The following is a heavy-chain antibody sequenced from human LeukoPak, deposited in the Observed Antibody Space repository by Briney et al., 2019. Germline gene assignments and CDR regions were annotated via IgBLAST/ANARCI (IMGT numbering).Heavy chain of an antibody. CDR1: GFTVSSNY. Sequence: LRLSCAASGFTVSSNYMSWVRQHPGKGLEWIGYIYYSGSTYYNPSLKSRVTISVDTSKNQFSLKLSSVTAADTAVYYCAREVRWLQYGPSIEYFDYWGRGTVVTVSS. CDR3: AREVRWLQYGPSIEYFDY. V-gene: IGHV4-31*02. J-gene: IGHJ4*02. D-gene: IGHD5-24*01. CDR2: IYYSGST.